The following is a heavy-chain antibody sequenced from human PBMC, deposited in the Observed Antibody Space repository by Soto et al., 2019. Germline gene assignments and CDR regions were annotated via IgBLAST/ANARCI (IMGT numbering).Heavy chain of an antibody. J-gene: IGHJ4*02. CDR2: INAGNGNT. CDR3: ARDPRRIIVVVPAAPDY. V-gene: IGHV1-3*01. Sequence: ASVKVSCKASGYTFTSYAMHWVRQAPRQRLEWMGWINAGNGNTKYSQKFQGRVTITRDTSASTAYMELSSLRSEDTAVYYCARDPRRIIVVVPAAPDYWGQGTLVTVSS. D-gene: IGHD2-2*01. CDR1: GYTFTSYA.